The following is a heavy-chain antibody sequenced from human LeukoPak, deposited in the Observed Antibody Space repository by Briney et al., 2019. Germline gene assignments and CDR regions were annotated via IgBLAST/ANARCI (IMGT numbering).Heavy chain of an antibody. J-gene: IGHJ3*02. CDR2: IYYDGTT. CDR1: GDSISSGSYY. CDR3: ARPLSQAYDI. Sequence: PSETLSLTCTVSGDSISSGSYYWDWIRRPPGKGLEWIGHIYYDGTTSYAPSLKSRVTISVDTSKNQFSLKLASVTAADTAIYYCARPLSQAYDIWGQGTTVIVSS. V-gene: IGHV4-39*01.